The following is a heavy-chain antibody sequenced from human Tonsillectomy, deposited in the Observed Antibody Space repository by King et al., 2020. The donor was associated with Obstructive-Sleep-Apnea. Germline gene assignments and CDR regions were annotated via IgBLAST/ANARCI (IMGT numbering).Heavy chain of an antibody. J-gene: IGHJ4*02. CDR2: IDPTASYT. CDR3: ARQDTYSSGQYYFDY. Sequence: VQLGESGAEVKKPGESLRISCKGSGYSFTNYWINWVRQMPGKGLEWMGGIDPTASYTNFIPSFQGHVTLSADRSISTVYLQWSSLKASDSAMYYCARQDTYSSGQYYFDYWGQGTLVTVSS. CDR1: GYSFTNYW. V-gene: IGHV5-10-1*03. D-gene: IGHD6-19*01.